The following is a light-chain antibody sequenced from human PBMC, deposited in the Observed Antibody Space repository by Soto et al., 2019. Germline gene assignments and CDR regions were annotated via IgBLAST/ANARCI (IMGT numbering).Light chain of an antibody. CDR3: QPYNSYSEA. Sequence: DIQMTQSPSTLSGSVGDRVTITCRASQTISSWLAWYQQKPGKAPKLLIYKASTLKSGVPSRFSGSGSGTEFTLTISSLQPDDFATYYCQPYNSYSEAFGPGTKV. CDR1: QTISSW. CDR2: KAS. J-gene: IGKJ1*01. V-gene: IGKV1-5*03.